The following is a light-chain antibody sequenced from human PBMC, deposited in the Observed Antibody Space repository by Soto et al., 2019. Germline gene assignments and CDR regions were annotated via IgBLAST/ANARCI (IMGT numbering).Light chain of an antibody. Sequence: EIVLTQSPGTLSLSPGERATLSCRASQSVSSSYLAWYQQKPGQAPRLLIYGASSRATGIPDRFSGSGSGKDFTLTISRVEPEDFAVYYCQQYGSSTYTFGQGPKLEIK. CDR3: QQYGSSTYT. V-gene: IGKV3-20*01. CDR2: GAS. CDR1: QSVSSSY. J-gene: IGKJ2*01.